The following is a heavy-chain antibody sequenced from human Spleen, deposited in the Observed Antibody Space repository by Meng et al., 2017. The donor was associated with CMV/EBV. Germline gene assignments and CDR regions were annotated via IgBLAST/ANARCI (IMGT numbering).Heavy chain of an antibody. CDR3: ARPWDFDY. J-gene: IGHJ4*02. CDR2: MHPGNSDT. V-gene: IGHV5-51*01. CDR1: GYSFTNYW. D-gene: IGHD1-26*01. Sequence: KVSCKVSGYSFTNYWIGWVRQMPGKGLEWMGIMHPGNSDTRYSPSFQGQVTISADKSISTAYLQWSSLKASDTAMYYCARPWDFDYWGQGILVTVSS.